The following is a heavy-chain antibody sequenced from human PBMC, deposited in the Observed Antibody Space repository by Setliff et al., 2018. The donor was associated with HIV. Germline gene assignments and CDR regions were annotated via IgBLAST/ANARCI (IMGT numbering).Heavy chain of an antibody. CDR1: DASISTSNFL. V-gene: IGHV4-39*07. D-gene: IGHD6-6*01. J-gene: IGHJ6*02. CDR2: SYYSSRT. CDR3: ARVGDSRSSYGMDV. Sequence: PSETLSLTCTVSDASISTSNFLWGWIRQSPGKGLEWIGSSYYSSRTYYNPSLKNRVTISADTSKNQLSLILTSVTAADTAVYYCARVGDSRSSYGMDVWGQGTTVTVSS.